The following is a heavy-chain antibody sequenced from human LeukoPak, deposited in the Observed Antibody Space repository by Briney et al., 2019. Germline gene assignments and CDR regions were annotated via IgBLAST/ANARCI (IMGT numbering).Heavy chain of an antibody. V-gene: IGHV3-23*01. CDR2: ISGSGHST. CDR1: GFTFSSYE. Sequence: GGSLRLSCAASGFTFSSYEMNWVRQAPGKGLEWVSAISGSGHSTDYADSVKGRFTISRDNSKNTLYLEMNSLRVEDTAVYYCAKDSSLLVLWYGDYFDYWGQGTLVTVSS. D-gene: IGHD2-2*01. J-gene: IGHJ4*02. CDR3: AKDSSLLVLWYGDYFDY.